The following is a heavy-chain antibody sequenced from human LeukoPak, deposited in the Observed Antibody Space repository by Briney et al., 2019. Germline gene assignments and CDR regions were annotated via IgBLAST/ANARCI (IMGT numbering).Heavy chain of an antibody. CDR3: ARHAETGDKAFDI. J-gene: IGHJ3*02. D-gene: IGHD7-27*01. V-gene: IGHV5-51*01. CDR2: IYPCDSDT. CDR1: GYSCTSYW. Sequence: GAPLQISCDGSGYSCTSYWIGCGRQMPPKGLEGMGIIYPCDSDTRYSPSFQSQVTISADKSINTAYLQRSSLTASDTATNYCARHAETGDKAFDIWGQGTMVTVSS.